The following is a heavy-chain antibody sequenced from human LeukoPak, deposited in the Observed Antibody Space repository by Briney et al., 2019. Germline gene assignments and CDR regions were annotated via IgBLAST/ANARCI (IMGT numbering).Heavy chain of an antibody. CDR2: IRYDGSNK. J-gene: IGHJ4*02. D-gene: IGHD1-26*01. Sequence: GGSLRLSCAASGFTFSSYGMHWVRQAPGKGLEWVAFIRYDGSNKYYADSVKGRFTISRDNSKNTLYPQMNSLRAEDTAVYYGATVVGATTFVFQDYWGQGTLVTVSS. CDR3: ATVVGATTFVFQDY. CDR1: GFTFSSYG. V-gene: IGHV3-30*02.